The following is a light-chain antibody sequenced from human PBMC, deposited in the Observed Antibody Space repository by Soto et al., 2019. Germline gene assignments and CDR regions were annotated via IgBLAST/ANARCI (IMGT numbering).Light chain of an antibody. CDR1: QSVSSW. V-gene: IGKV1-5*03. J-gene: IGKJ4*01. Sequence: DIQMTQSPSTLSASVGDRITITCRASQSVSSWLAWYQQKPGKAPKLLIYKASTLESGVPSRFSGSGSETDFTLTISSLQPDDFATYFCQQYNIYPLTFGGGTKVEFK. CDR3: QQYNIYPLT. CDR2: KAS.